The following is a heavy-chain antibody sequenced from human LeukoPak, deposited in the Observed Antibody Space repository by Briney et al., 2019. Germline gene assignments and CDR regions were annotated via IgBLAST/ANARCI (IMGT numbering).Heavy chain of an antibody. Sequence: ASVKVSRKASGYTFTADYMHWVRQAPGQGPEWMGWINPNNGGTNYAQKFQGRVTLTRDTSISIAYMELSRLNSDDTAVYFCARDRGGPSGNYFASWGQGTLVTVSS. J-gene: IGHJ4*02. V-gene: IGHV1-2*02. CDR1: GYTFTADY. CDR3: ARDRGGPSGNYFAS. CDR2: INPNNGGT. D-gene: IGHD3-10*01.